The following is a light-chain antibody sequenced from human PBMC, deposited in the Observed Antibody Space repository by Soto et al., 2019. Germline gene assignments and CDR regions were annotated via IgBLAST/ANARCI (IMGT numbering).Light chain of an antibody. J-gene: IGLJ1*01. Sequence: QSVLTQPPSASGTPGQRVTLSCSGSSSNIGINTVDWYQHLPGTAPKLLIYSNNQRSSGVPDRISGSKSGTSASLAISGLQSEYEADYYCAAWDDSLSGHYVFGTGTKLTVL. CDR2: SNN. CDR3: AAWDDSLSGHYV. CDR1: SSNIGINT. V-gene: IGLV1-44*01.